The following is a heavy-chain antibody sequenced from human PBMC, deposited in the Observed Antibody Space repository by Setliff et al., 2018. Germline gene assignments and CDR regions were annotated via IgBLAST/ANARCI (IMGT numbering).Heavy chain of an antibody. D-gene: IGHD3-22*01. CDR3: ARATYYYDSSGYFLDAFDI. CDR1: GGTFGSYA. CDR2: IIPIFGTA. V-gene: IGHV1-69*05. Sequence: SVKVSCKASGGTFGSYAISWVRQAPGQGLEWMGGIIPIFGTANYAQKFQGRVTITTDESTSTAYMELSSLRSEDTAVYYCARATYYYDSSGYFLDAFDIWGQGTMVTVSS. J-gene: IGHJ3*02.